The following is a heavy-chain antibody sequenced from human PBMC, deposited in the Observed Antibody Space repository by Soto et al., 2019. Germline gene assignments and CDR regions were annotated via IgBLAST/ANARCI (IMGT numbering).Heavy chain of an antibody. D-gene: IGHD2-2*01. Sequence: QVQLVQSGAEVKRPGSSVKVSCKASGGTFSSYAISWVRQAPGQGLEWMGGIIPIFGTPNYAQKFQGRVTITAEESTSTAYMELSSLRSEDTAVYSCARHVPAAGYYYGMDVWGQGTTVTVSS. CDR2: IIPIFGTP. CDR3: ARHVPAAGYYYGMDV. CDR1: GGTFSSYA. V-gene: IGHV1-69*12. J-gene: IGHJ6*02.